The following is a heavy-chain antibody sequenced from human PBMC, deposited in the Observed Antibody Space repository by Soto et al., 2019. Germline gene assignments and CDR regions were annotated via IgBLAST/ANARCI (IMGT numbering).Heavy chain of an antibody. CDR3: AKDISDQLLLLFDY. CDR1: GFTFDDYA. D-gene: IGHD2-2*01. Sequence: EVQLVESGGGLVQPGRSLRLSCAASGFTFDDYAMHWVRQAPGKGLEWVSGISWNSGSIGYADSVKGRFTISRDNAKNSLYLQMNSLRAEDTALYYCAKDISDQLLLLFDYWGQGTLVTVSS. J-gene: IGHJ4*02. CDR2: ISWNSGSI. V-gene: IGHV3-9*01.